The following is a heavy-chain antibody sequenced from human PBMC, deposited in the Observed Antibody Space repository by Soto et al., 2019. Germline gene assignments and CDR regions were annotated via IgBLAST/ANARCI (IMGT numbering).Heavy chain of an antibody. CDR2: IYYTGTP. J-gene: IGHJ6*03. Sequence: SETLSLTCTVSGGSISSRDPYWAWIRQPPGEVLEWIGSIYYTGTPYYNPSLKSRVTMSVDTSKNQFSLRLSSVTVADTAVFYCARHGGKGPGDYYMDVWGKGTTVTVSS. CDR3: ARHGGKGPGDYYMDV. D-gene: IGHD3-16*01. V-gene: IGHV4-39*01. CDR1: GGSISSRDPY.